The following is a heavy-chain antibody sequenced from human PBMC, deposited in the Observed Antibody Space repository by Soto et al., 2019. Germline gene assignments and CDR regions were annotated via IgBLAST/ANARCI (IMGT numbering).Heavy chain of an antibody. Sequence: EVQLLESGGGLVQPGGSLRLSCAASGFTFTTYAMNWVRQAPGKGLEWVSTVSGSGGSTYHADSVKGRFTVSRDNSKNTLYLQMNSLRTEETAVYYCAKQPPNAGSTVWGQGTTVTVSS. CDR1: GFTFTTYA. V-gene: IGHV3-23*01. D-gene: IGHD2-2*01. J-gene: IGHJ6*02. CDR3: AKQPPNAGSTV. CDR2: VSGSGGST.